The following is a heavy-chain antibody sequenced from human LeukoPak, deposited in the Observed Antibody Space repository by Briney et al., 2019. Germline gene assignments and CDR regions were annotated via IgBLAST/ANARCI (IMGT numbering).Heavy chain of an antibody. CDR3: ARSVGPSHFDS. Sequence: GASVKVSCKASGYTFTAYYIHWVRQAPGQGLERIGWINPNSGGTNYAQKLQGWVTMTRDTSISTAYMELSRLRSDDTAMYYCARSVGPSHFDSWGQGTLVTVSS. CDR1: GYTFTAYY. J-gene: IGHJ4*02. V-gene: IGHV1-2*04. D-gene: IGHD1-26*01. CDR2: INPNSGGT.